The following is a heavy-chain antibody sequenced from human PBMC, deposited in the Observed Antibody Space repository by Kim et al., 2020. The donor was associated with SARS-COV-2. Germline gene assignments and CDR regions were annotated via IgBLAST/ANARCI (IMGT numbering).Heavy chain of an antibody. J-gene: IGHJ4*02. CDR3: ARGGLRYFDWFPFDY. Sequence: SETLSLTCTVSGVSISSYYWSWIRQPPGKGLEWIGYIYYSGSTNYNPSLKSRVTISVDTSKNQFSLKLSSVTAADTAVYYCARGGLRYFDWFPFDYWGQGTLVTVSS. V-gene: IGHV4-59*01. D-gene: IGHD3-9*01. CDR1: GVSISSYY. CDR2: IYYSGST.